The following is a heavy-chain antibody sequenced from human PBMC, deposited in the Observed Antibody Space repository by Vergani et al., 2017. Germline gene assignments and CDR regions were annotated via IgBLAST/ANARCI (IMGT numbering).Heavy chain of an antibody. CDR1: GFTFNTYW. D-gene: IGHD3-10*01. CDR2: IKQYGSEK. CDR3: SRDSGPLKGVVGFDY. Sequence: EVQLVESGGGLVQPGGSLRLSCAASGFTFNTYWMSWVRQAPGKGLEWVANIKQYGSEKYYVDSVKGRFTISRDNAKNSLYLQMNILRAEAPAVYYCSRDSGPLKGVVGFDYWGQGTLVTVSS. V-gene: IGHV3-7*03. J-gene: IGHJ4*02.